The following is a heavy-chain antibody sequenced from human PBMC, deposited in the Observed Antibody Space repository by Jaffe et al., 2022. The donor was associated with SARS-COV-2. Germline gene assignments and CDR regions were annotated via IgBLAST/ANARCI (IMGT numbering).Heavy chain of an antibody. V-gene: IGHV3-7*01. D-gene: IGHD3-9*01. CDR2: IKQDGSEK. J-gene: IGHJ4*02. CDR3: ATYYDIFKTHYRFDY. Sequence: EVQLVESGGGLVQPGGSLRLSCAASGFTFSNYWMSWVRQAPGKGLEWVANIKQDGSEKYYVDSVKGRFTISKDNAKNSLHLQMNSLGVDDTAVYYCATYYDIFKTHYRFDYWGQGTLVTVSS. CDR1: GFTFSNYW.